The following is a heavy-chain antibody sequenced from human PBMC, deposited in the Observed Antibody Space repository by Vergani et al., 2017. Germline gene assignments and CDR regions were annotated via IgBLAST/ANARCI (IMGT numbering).Heavy chain of an antibody. CDR1: GASIRSSNYY. CDR3: ARHSTVEWLVKLGWIDP. V-gene: IGHV4-39*01. D-gene: IGHD6-19*01. J-gene: IGHJ5*02. Sequence: QLQLQESGPGLVKPSATLSLTCSVSGASIRSSNYYWGWIRQPPGKGLECIASIYYSGSTYYNPSLKSRVTISVDTSKNQFSLNLSSVTAADTTVYFCARHSTVEWLVKLGWIDPWGQGILVTVSS. CDR2: IYYSGST.